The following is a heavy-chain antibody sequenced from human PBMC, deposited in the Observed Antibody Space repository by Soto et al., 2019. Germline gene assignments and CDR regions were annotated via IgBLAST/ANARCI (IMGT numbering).Heavy chain of an antibody. CDR2: IYYSGST. Sequence: QVQLQEWGPGLVRPSETLSLTWTVSGGSVSSGRYYWSWIRQPPGKGLEWISYIYYSGSTNYNRYLNSRATKTVDTSKNACRLNLSFGTAADTPVYYGVAFVEIATMRWFAPWGRGTLVTVSS. D-gene: IGHD1-26*01. V-gene: IGHV4-61*01. J-gene: IGHJ5*02. CDR1: GGSVSSGRYY. CDR3: VAFVEIATMRWFAP.